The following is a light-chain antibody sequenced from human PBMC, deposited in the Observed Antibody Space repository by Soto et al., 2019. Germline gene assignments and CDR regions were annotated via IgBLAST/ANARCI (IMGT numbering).Light chain of an antibody. Sequence: QPVLTQPPSASGTPGQRVTISCSGGSSNIGSNTVNWYQQLPGTAPKVLIYSINQRPSGVPDRFSGSKSGTSASLAISRLQPEDEADYYCEAWDDSLNGRVFGGGTKLTVL. J-gene: IGLJ3*02. CDR3: EAWDDSLNGRV. V-gene: IGLV1-44*01. CDR2: SIN. CDR1: SSNIGSNT.